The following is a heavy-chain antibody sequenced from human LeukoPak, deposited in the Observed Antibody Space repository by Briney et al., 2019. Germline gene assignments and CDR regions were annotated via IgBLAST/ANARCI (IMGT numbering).Heavy chain of an antibody. Sequence: PGGSLRLSCVASGFTVSQHWTTWVRQAPGKGLEWLAHINADGSERDSVDSGTGRFTISKDNAKNSVYLQLSSLRAEDTARDYCARGHYGLDIWGQGTMVTVSS. CDR1: GFTVSQHW. CDR2: INADGSER. J-gene: IGHJ3*02. D-gene: IGHD4-17*01. V-gene: IGHV3-7*01. CDR3: ARGHYGLDI.